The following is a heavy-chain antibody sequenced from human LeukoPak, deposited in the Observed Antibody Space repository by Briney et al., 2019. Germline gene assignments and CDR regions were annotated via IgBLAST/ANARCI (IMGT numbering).Heavy chain of an antibody. J-gene: IGHJ4*02. CDR1: GFTFSSYG. CDR3: VKGLVQTTMSYSVDY. CDR2: ISSDGSKN. Sequence: GGSLGLSCAASGFTFSSYGMHWVRQAPGKGLEWVALISSDGSKNIYADSVKGRFTISRDNSKNTVYLQMNSLRAEDTAVYYCVKGLVQTTMSYSVDYWGQGALVTVSS. D-gene: IGHD1-1*01. V-gene: IGHV3-30*18.